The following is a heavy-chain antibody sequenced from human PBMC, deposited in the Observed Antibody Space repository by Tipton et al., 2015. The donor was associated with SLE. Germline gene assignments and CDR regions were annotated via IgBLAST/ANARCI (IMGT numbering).Heavy chain of an antibody. CDR3: SRGTHFYGFYDS. CDR1: GGSFSGYY. J-gene: IGHJ4*02. Sequence: TLSLTCAVYGGSFSGYYWSWIRQPPGKGLEWIGEINHSGSTNYNPSLKSRVTISLDMSKNQFSLNLTSVTAADTAVYFCSRGTHFYGFYDSWGQGTLVTVSP. V-gene: IGHV4-34*01. CDR2: INHSGST. D-gene: IGHD2/OR15-2a*01.